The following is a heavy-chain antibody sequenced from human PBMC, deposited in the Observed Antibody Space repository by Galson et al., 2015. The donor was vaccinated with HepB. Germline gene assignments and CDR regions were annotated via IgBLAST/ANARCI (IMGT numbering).Heavy chain of an antibody. CDR1: GGTFSSNA. Sequence: SVKVSCKASGGTFSSNAISWVRQAPGRGLEWMGGIIPIFGAANYAQKFQGRVTITADESTSTAYLELSSLKSEDTAVYYCASDGSGWPPAYYMDVWGNGTTVAVSS. J-gene: IGHJ6*03. D-gene: IGHD6-19*01. CDR3: ASDGSGWPPAYYMDV. V-gene: IGHV1-69*13. CDR2: IIPIFGAA.